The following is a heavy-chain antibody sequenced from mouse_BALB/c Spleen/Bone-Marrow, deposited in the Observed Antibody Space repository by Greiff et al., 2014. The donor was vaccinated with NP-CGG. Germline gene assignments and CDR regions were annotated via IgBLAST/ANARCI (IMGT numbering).Heavy chain of an antibody. CDR1: GFSLTSYG. Sequence: VMLVESGPGLVAPSQSLSITCTVSGFSLTSYGVHWVRQPPGKGLEWLGVIWAGGSTNYNSALMSRLSISKDNSKGQVFLKMNSLQTDDTAMYYCARAAYRYDVTWFAYWGQGTLVTVSA. D-gene: IGHD2-14*01. V-gene: IGHV2-9*02. CDR3: ARAAYRYDVTWFAY. CDR2: IWAGGST. J-gene: IGHJ3*01.